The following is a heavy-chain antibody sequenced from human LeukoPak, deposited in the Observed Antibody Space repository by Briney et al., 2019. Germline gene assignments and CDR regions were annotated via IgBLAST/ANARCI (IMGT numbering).Heavy chain of an antibody. Sequence: PGGSLRLSCAASGFTFSSYAMSWVRPAPGKGLEWVSAISGSGGSTYYADSVKGRFTISRDNSKNTLYLQMNSLRAEDTAIYYCAKVQDGSFWYEYFQHWGQGTLVTISS. CDR1: GFTFSSYA. V-gene: IGHV3-23*01. D-gene: IGHD6-19*01. CDR3: AKVQDGSFWYEYFQH. J-gene: IGHJ1*01. CDR2: ISGSGGST.